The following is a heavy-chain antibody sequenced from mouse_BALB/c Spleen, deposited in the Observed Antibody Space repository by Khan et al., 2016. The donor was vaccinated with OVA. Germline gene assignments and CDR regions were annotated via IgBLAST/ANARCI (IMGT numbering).Heavy chain of an antibody. D-gene: IGHD1-1*02. V-gene: IGHV5-9*03. Sequence: EVELVESGGGLVKPGGSLKLSCAASGFTFSSFSMSWVRQTPEKRLEWVATISSGGDNTYYPDSVKGRFTISRDNAKNNLYLQMSSLRSEDTALYYCARSNYGAFAYWGQGTLSLSLQ. CDR2: ISSGGDNT. CDR3: ARSNYGAFAY. CDR1: GFTFSSFS. J-gene: IGHJ3*01.